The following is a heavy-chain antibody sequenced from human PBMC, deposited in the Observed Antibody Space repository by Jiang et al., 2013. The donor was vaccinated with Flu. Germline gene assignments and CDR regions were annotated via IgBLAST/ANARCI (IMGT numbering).Heavy chain of an antibody. CDR2: IYWDDDK. J-gene: IGHJ4*02. V-gene: IGHV2-5*02. CDR3: ARSLYGDYVGGLLDY. D-gene: IGHD4-17*01. Sequence: KPTQTLTLTCTFSGFSLSTSGMSVGWIRQPPGKALERLALIYWDDDKRYSPSLKSRLTITKDTSKNQVVLTMTNMDPVDTGTYYCARSLYGDYVGGLLDYWGQGTLVTVSS. CDR1: GFSLSTSGMS.